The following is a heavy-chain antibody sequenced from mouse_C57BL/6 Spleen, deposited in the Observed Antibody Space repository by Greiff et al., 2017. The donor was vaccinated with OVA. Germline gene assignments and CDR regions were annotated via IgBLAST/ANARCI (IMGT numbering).Heavy chain of an antibody. V-gene: IGHV5-4*01. CDR3: ARGAYYSNYEAMDY. D-gene: IGHD2-5*01. CDR2: ISDGGSYT. Sequence: EVQVVESGGGLVKPGGSLKLSCAASGFTFSSYAMSWVRQTPEKRLEWVATISDGGSYTYYPDNVKGRFTISRDNAKNNLYLQMSHLKSEDTAMYYCARGAYYSNYEAMDYWGQGTSVTVSS. CDR1: GFTFSSYA. J-gene: IGHJ4*01.